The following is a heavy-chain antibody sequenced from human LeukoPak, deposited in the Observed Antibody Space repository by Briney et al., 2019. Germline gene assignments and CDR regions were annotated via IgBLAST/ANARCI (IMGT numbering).Heavy chain of an antibody. V-gene: IGHV3-23*01. Sequence: GGSLRLFCAAAGFTFSSYAMTWVRQAPGKGLEWVSATSASGGSTYYADSVKGRFTLSRDTSKSTLYLRMNSLRAEDTAVYYCAEGSTMLRGVIDYWGQGTLVAVSS. CDR2: TSASGGST. D-gene: IGHD3-10*01. CDR1: GFTFSSYA. J-gene: IGHJ4*02. CDR3: AEGSTMLRGVIDY.